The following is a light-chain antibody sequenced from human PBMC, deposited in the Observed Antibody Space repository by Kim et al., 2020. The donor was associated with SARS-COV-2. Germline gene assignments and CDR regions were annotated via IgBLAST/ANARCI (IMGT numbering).Light chain of an antibody. V-gene: IGKV1-5*01. CDR3: QQCNSYSWT. CDR2: DAS. J-gene: IGKJ1*01. CDR1: ESISSW. Sequence: ASVGDRVTFTCRASESISSWLAWYQQKPGKAPKVLIYDASSLESGVPSSFSGSGSGTEFTLTISSLQPDDFATYFCQQCNSYSWTFGQGAKVDI.